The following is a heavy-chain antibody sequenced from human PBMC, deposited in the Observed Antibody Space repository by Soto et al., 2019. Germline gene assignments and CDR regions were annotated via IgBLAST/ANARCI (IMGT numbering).Heavy chain of an antibody. CDR1: GYSFSSCA. Sequence: GAFVKVSWKASGYSFSSCARHWVRQAPGQRLEWMGWINAGYGNTKSSQKFQDRVTISRDTSASTAYMELTSLRSEDTAIYYCARHGKMSSMTNYFDSWGQGALVTVSS. CDR2: INAGYGNT. D-gene: IGHD1-1*01. J-gene: IGHJ4*02. V-gene: IGHV1-3*01. CDR3: ARHGKMSSMTNYFDS.